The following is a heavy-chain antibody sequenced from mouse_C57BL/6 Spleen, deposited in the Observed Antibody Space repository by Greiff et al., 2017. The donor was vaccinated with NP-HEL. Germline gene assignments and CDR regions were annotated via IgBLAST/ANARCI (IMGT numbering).Heavy chain of an antibody. Sequence: EVKLVESGEGLVKPGGSLKLSCAASGFTFSSYAMSWVRQTPEKRLEWVAYISSGGDYIYYADTVKGRFTISRDNARNTLYLQMSSLKSEDTAMYYCTREIYYDYVFDYWGQGTTLTVSS. CDR3: TREIYYDYVFDY. CDR1: GFTFSSYA. D-gene: IGHD2-4*01. J-gene: IGHJ2*01. CDR2: ISSGGDYI. V-gene: IGHV5-9-1*02.